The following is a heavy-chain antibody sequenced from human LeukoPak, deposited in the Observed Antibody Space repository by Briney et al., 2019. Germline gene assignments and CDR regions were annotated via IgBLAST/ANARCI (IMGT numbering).Heavy chain of an antibody. CDR1: GGSISSGGYY. J-gene: IGHJ4*02. D-gene: IGHD3-22*01. CDR3: ARAPSYYDSSGYPLDY. CDR2: IYYSGST. V-gene: IGHV4-31*03. Sequence: SQTLSLTCTVSGGSISSGGYYWSWIRQHPGKGLEWIGYIYYSGSTYYSPSLKSRVTISVDTSKNQFSLKLSSVTAADTAVYYCARAPSYYDSSGYPLDYWGQGTLVTVSS.